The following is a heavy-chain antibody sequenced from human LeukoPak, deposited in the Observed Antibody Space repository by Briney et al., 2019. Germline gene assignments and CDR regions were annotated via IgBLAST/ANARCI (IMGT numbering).Heavy chain of an antibody. CDR1: GYTFSSYG. CDR3: ARDGYYFDGSGYYSFDY. V-gene: IGHV1-18*01. CDR2: ISAYNGNT. D-gene: IGHD3-22*01. Sequence: GASVKVSCQASGYTFSSYGISWVRQAPGQGLEWMGWISAYNGNTNYAQNLQGRVTMTTDTSTSTAYMELRSLRSDDTAVYYCARDGYYFDGSGYYSFDYWGQGTLVTVSS. J-gene: IGHJ4*02.